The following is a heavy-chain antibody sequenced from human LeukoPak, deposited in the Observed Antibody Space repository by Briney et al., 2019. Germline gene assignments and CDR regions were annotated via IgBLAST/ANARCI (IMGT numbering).Heavy chain of an antibody. CDR3: ARETYCSSTSCYEGGWFDP. CDR2: ISWNSGSI. Sequence: GGSLRLSCAASGFTFDDYAMHWVRQAPGKGLEWVSGISWNSGSIGYADSVKGRFTISRDNAKNSLYLQMNSLRAEDTAVYYCARETYCSSTSCYEGGWFDPWGQGTLVTVSS. V-gene: IGHV3-9*01. CDR1: GFTFDDYA. J-gene: IGHJ5*02. D-gene: IGHD2-2*01.